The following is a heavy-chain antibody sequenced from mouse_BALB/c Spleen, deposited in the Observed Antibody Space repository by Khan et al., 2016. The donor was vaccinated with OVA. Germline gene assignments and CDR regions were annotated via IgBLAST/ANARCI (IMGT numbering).Heavy chain of an antibody. J-gene: IGHJ2*01. D-gene: IGHD1-1*02. Sequence: EVELVESGGGLMQPGGSLKLSCAASGFTFSSYGMSWVRQTPDKRLELVAAIYRNGGSTYYPDNVKGRFTISGDKAKNTLYLQMSSLKSEDTAMYYCASMAAIINWGQGTTLTVSS. CDR2: IYRNGGST. CDR1: GFTFSSYG. V-gene: IGHV5-6-3*01. CDR3: ASMAAIIN.